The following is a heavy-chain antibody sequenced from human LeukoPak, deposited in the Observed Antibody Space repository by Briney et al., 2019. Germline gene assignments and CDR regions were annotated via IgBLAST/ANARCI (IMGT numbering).Heavy chain of an antibody. V-gene: IGHV4-39*01. CDR3: ARLDYGDYSSGEAFDI. J-gene: IGHJ3*02. Sequence: PSETLSLTCTVSGGSISSNSYYCGWIRQPPGKGLEWIGSIYHTGSAYYSPSLKSRVTISVDTSKNQFSLKVTSVTAADTAVFYCARLDYGDYSSGEAFDIWGQGTMVTVSS. D-gene: IGHD4-17*01. CDR1: GGSISSNSYY. CDR2: IYHTGSA.